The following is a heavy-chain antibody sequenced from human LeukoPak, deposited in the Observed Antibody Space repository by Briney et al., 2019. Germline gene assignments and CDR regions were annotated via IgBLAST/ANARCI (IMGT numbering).Heavy chain of an antibody. CDR2: ISGSGGST. D-gene: IGHD3-16*01. V-gene: IGHV3-23*01. J-gene: IGHJ4*02. Sequence: GGSLRLSCVASGFTFSKYTMSWVRQAPGKGLEWVSAISGSGGSTYYADSVKGRFTISRDNSKNTLYLQMNSLRAEDTAVYYCAKEGIMDYFDYWGQGTLVTVSS. CDR1: GFTFSKYT. CDR3: AKEGIMDYFDY.